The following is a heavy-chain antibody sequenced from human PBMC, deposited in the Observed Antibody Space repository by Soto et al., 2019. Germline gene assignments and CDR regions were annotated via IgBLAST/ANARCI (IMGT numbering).Heavy chain of an antibody. CDR2: ISHDGSTT. CDR1: GFTFSNSW. V-gene: IGHV3-74*01. Sequence: EGQLVESGGGLVQPGGSLRLSCTASGFTFSNSWMHWVRQAPGKGLVWVSLISHDGSTTVYADSVKGRFTISRDNANNMLYLQMNSLRAEDTAVYYCARAMFPSETNWGQGTLVSVSS. CDR3: ARAMFPSETN. D-gene: IGHD3-10*02. J-gene: IGHJ4*02.